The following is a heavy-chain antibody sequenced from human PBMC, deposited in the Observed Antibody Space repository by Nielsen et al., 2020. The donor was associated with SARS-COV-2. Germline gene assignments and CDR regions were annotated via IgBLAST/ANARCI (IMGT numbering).Heavy chain of an antibody. J-gene: IGHJ3*02. Sequence: ASVKVSCKASGYSFTSYDMHWVRQAPGQGLEWIGWINPNSGGTDYAQKFQGRVTMTWATSISTAYIELSRLRSDDTAVYYCARELNVGMAIIGAFDIWGQGTMVTVSS. CDR2: INPNSGGT. CDR1: GYSFTSYD. D-gene: IGHD5-24*01. CDR3: ARELNVGMAIIGAFDI. V-gene: IGHV1-2*02.